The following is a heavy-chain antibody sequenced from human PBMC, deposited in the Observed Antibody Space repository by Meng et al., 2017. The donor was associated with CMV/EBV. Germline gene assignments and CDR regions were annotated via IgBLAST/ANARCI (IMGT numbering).Heavy chain of an antibody. V-gene: IGHV4-39*07. CDR3: ARAVGGSGWYYFDY. CDR1: GGSISSSSYY. J-gene: IGHJ4*02. CDR2: IYYSGST. Sequence: GSLRLSCTVSGGSISSSSYYWGWIRQPPGKGLERIGSIYYSGSTYYNPSLKSRVTISVDTSKNQFSLKLSSVTAADTAVYYCARAVGGSGWYYFDYWGQGTLVTVSS. D-gene: IGHD6-19*01.